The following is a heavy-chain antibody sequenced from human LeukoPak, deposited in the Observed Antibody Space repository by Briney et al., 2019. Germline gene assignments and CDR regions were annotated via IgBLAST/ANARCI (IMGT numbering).Heavy chain of an antibody. CDR3: ARASYSTSWYLDY. V-gene: IGHV4-34*01. D-gene: IGHD6-13*01. CDR2: INHSGST. J-gene: IGHJ4*02. CDR1: GGSFSGYY. Sequence: KPSETLSLTCAVYGGSFSGYYWSWIRQPPGKGLEWIGEINHSGSTNYNPSLKSRVTISVDTSKNQFSLKLSSVTAADTAVYYCARASYSTSWYLDYWGQGILVTVSS.